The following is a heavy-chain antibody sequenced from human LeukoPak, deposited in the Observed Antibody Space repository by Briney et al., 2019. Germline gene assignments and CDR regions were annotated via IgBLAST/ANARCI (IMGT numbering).Heavy chain of an antibody. D-gene: IGHD1-1*01. CDR3: ARLRALAGHRGAFDI. CDR2: VYYTGSS. CDR1: GGSISNHIYY. Sequence: PSETLSLTCAVSGGSISNHIYYWNWIRQTPGKGLEWIGAVYYTGSSYYNPSLKSRVTISVDTSDNHFSMHLTSVHAADTAIYYCARLRALAGHRGAFDIWGQGSMVTVSS. V-gene: IGHV4-39*02. J-gene: IGHJ3*02.